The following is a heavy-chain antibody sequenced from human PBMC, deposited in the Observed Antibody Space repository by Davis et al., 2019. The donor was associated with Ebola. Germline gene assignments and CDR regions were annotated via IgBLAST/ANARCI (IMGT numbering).Heavy chain of an antibody. CDR1: GFNFRYQS. CDR2: NSSCSSYI. CDR3: ARDSYSLYYYGMDV. Sequence: GFLRPLFSASGFNFRYQSMNWVRQGPGKGPELVSSNSSCSSYIYYADSVKGRFTIARDNAKNSLNLQMNSLRAEDTAVYYCARDSYSLYYYGMDVWGQGTTVTVSS. V-gene: IGHV3-21*01. J-gene: IGHJ6*02. D-gene: IGHD2-15*01.